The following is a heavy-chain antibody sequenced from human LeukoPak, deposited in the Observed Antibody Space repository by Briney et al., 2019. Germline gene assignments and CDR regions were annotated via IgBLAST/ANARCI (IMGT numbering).Heavy chain of an antibody. J-gene: IGHJ4*02. CDR3: ARWWAVAGPFDY. CDR2: IYYSGST. Sequence: PSETLSLTCTVSGVSISCSSYYWGWIRQPPWKGLEWFGYIYYSGSTNYNPSLKSRVTISVDTSKNQFSLKLSSVTAADTAVYYCARWWAVAGPFDYWGQGTLVTVSS. V-gene: IGHV4-61*05. CDR1: GVSISCSSYY. D-gene: IGHD6-19*01.